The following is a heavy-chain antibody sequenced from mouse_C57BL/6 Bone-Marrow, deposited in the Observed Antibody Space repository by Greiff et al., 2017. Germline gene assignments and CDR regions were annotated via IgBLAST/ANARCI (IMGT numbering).Heavy chain of an antibody. D-gene: IGHD1-1*01. Sequence: VQLQESGAELARPGASVKLSCKASGYTFTSYGISWVKQRTGQGLEWIGEIYPRSGNTYYNEKFKGKATLTADKSSSTAYMELRSLTSEDSAVYVCATDYYGSSYWWYFDVWGTGTTVTVSS. CDR1: GYTFTSYG. CDR3: ATDYYGSSYWWYFDV. J-gene: IGHJ1*03. CDR2: IYPRSGNT. V-gene: IGHV1-81*01.